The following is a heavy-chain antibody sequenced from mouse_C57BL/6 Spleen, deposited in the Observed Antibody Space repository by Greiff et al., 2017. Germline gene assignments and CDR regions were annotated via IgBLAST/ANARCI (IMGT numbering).Heavy chain of an antibody. D-gene: IGHD2-3*01. CDR1: GYTFTSYW. V-gene: IGHV1-52*01. J-gene: IGHJ4*01. Sequence: QVQLQQPGAELVRPGSSVKLSCKASGYTFTSYWMHWVKQRPIQGLEWIGNIDPSDSETHYNQKFKDKATLTVDKSSSTAYMQLSSLTSEDSAVYYGAREGMVSYYAMDYWGQGTSVTVSS. CDR2: IDPSDSET. CDR3: AREGMVSYYAMDY.